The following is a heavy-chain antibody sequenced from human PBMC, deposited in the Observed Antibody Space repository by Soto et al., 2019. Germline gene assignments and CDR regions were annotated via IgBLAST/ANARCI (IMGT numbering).Heavy chain of an antibody. CDR1: GGSFSGYY. CDR2: INHSGST. V-gene: IGHV4-34*01. J-gene: IGHJ5*02. CDR3: ARGGVGYGDYRGGRSSTYNWFDP. Sequence: QVQLQQWGAGLLKPSETLSLTCAVYGGSFSGYYWSWIRQPPGKGLEWIGEINHSGSTNYNPSLKSRVTISVDTSKNQFSLKLSSVTAADTAVYYCARGGVGYGDYRGGRSSTYNWFDPWGQGTLVTVSS. D-gene: IGHD4-17*01.